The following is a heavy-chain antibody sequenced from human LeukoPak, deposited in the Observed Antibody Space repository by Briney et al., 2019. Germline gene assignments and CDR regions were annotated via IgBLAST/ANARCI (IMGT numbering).Heavy chain of an antibody. CDR3: ARDRTTYYDILTPPDMDV. Sequence: GGSLRLSCAASGFTFSDYYMSWIRQAPGKGLEWVSYISSSGSTIYYADSVKGRFTISRDNAKNSLYLQMNSLRAEDTAVYYCARDRTTYYDILTPPDMDVRGKGTTVTVSS. J-gene: IGHJ6*03. CDR2: ISSSGSTI. D-gene: IGHD3-9*01. V-gene: IGHV3-11*04. CDR1: GFTFSDYY.